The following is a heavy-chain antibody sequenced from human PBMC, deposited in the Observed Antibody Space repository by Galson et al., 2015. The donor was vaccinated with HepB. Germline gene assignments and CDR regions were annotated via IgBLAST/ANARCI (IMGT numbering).Heavy chain of an antibody. D-gene: IGHD5-24*01. V-gene: IGHV3-23*01. Sequence: SLRLSCAASGFTFSSYAMSWVRQAPGKGLEWVSAISGSGGSTYYAHSVKGRFTIARDNSKNTLYLQMNSLRAEDTAVYYCAKELGWGGRWLQNLDYWGQGTLVTVSS. CDR1: GFTFSSYA. J-gene: IGHJ4*02. CDR2: ISGSGGST. CDR3: AKELGWGGRWLQNLDY.